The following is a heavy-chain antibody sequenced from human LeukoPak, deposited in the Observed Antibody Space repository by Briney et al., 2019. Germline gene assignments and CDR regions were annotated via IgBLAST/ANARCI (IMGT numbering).Heavy chain of an antibody. CDR1: GGSVSSSSYY. J-gene: IGHJ2*01. Sequence: TETLYLTCTVSGGSVSSSSYYWGWIRQPPGKGLEWIGTINYSGSTYYNASLKSRVTISVDTSKNQFSLKLTSVTAADTAVYYCARWVTTVAYWYFDLWGRGTLVTVSS. D-gene: IGHD4-17*01. CDR2: INYSGST. CDR3: ARWVTTVAYWYFDL. V-gene: IGHV4-39*01.